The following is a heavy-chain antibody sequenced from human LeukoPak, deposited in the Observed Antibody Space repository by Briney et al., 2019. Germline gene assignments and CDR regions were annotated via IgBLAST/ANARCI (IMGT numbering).Heavy chain of an antibody. D-gene: IGHD5-18*01. Sequence: PGGSLRLSCAASGFTFSSYSMTWVRQAPGKGLEWISYIFSGSSIIYYADSVKGRFTVSRDNAKNSLYLQMHSLRDEDTAVYYCARGYTYWDYWGQGTLVTVSP. CDR3: ARGYTYWDY. CDR1: GFTFSSYS. J-gene: IGHJ4*02. V-gene: IGHV3-48*02. CDR2: IFSGSSII.